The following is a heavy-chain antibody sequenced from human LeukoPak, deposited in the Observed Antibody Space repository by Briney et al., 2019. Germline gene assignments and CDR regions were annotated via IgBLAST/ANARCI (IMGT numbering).Heavy chain of an antibody. Sequence: PGGSLRLSCAASGFTFSTYTMNWVRQAPGKGLEWVSSITSSSSYIYYADSVKGRFTISRDNAKNSLYLQMNSLRVEDTAVYYCASSGYSSGWYFDYWGQGTLVTVSS. CDR3: ASSGYSSGWYFDY. CDR2: ITSSSSYI. CDR1: GFTFSTYT. D-gene: IGHD6-19*01. V-gene: IGHV3-21*01. J-gene: IGHJ4*02.